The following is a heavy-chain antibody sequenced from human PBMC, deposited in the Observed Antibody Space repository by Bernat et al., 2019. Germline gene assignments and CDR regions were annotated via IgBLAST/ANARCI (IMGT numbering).Heavy chain of an antibody. CDR1: GYTFTGYY. CDR3: ARARQYSSSSGYYYGMDV. V-gene: IGHV1-2*04. D-gene: IGHD6-6*01. Sequence: QVQLVQSGAEVKKPGASVKVSCKASGYTFTGYYMHWVRQAPGQGLEWMGWINPNSGGTNYAQKFQGWVTMTRDTSISTAYMELSRLRSDDTAVYYCARARQYSSSSGYYYGMDVRGQGTTVTVSS. CDR2: INPNSGGT. J-gene: IGHJ6*02.